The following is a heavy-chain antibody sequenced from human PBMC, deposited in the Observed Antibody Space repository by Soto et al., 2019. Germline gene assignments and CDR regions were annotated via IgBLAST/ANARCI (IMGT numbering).Heavy chain of an antibody. CDR2: ISSSSSTI. Sequence: GGSLRLSCAASGCMFSGCYMAWVRQAPGTGLEWVSYISSSSSTIYYADSVKGRFTISRDNAKNSLYLQMNSLRAEDTAVYYCASLAYDFWSGYYQLYYYYYYMDVWGKGT. CDR1: GCMFSGCY. V-gene: IGHV3-48*01. J-gene: IGHJ6*03. CDR3: ASLAYDFWSGYYQLYYYYYYMDV. D-gene: IGHD3-3*01.